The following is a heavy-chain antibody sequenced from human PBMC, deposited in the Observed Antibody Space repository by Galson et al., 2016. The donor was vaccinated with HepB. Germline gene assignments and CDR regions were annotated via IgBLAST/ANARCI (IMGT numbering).Heavy chain of an antibody. J-gene: IGHJ4*02. Sequence: SLRLSCAASGFAFRSHGMQWVRQAPGKGLEWVAVIWQNGVNKYYADSVKGRFTISRDDSKNSLYLQMNNLRIEDTAVYFCAREIVPFPGLDYWGRGTLVTVSS. CDR2: IWQNGVNK. CDR1: GFAFRSHG. D-gene: IGHD2-15*01. CDR3: AREIVPFPGLDY. V-gene: IGHV3-33*01.